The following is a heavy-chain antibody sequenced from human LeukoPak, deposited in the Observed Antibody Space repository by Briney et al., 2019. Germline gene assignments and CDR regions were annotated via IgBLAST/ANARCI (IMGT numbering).Heavy chain of an antibody. V-gene: IGHV4-59*08. CDR2: IYYSGST. J-gene: IGHJ4*02. CDR3: ARQYLSDYDFWSGYDYYFDY. D-gene: IGHD3-3*01. CDR1: GGSISSYY. Sequence: SETLSLTCTVSGGSISSYYWSWIRQPPGTGLEWIGYIYYSGSTNYNPSFKSRVTISVDTSKNQFSLKLSSVTAADTTVYYCARQYLSDYDFWSGYDYYFDYWGQGTLVTVSS.